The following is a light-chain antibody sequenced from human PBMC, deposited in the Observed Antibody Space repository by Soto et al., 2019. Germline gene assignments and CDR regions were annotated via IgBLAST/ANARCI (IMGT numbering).Light chain of an antibody. CDR2: RGS. V-gene: IGKV3-20*01. J-gene: IGKJ1*01. CDR3: QDYGTSAPWT. Sequence: EVGLTHSPGTLSLSPGERATLSCRASQNIRGNELAWYQQKPGQAPRLLIYRGSSRATGIPDRFSGRGSGTDFTLTISRLEPEDVAVYYCQDYGTSAPWTFGQGTKVEIK. CDR1: QNIRGNE.